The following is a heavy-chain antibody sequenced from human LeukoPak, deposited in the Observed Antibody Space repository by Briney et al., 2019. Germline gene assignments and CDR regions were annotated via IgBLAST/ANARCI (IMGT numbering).Heavy chain of an antibody. Sequence: SETLSLTCAVYGGSFSDYYWTWIRQPPGKGLEWIGEVNHSGSTNHNPSLESRVTISVDTSKNQFSLRLSSVTAADTAVYYCARSWNGDRGSYYLTYWGQGNMVTAS. D-gene: IGHD2/OR15-2a*01. CDR1: GGSFSDYY. CDR2: VNHSGST. J-gene: IGHJ4*02. CDR3: ARSWNGDRGSYYLTY. V-gene: IGHV4-34*01.